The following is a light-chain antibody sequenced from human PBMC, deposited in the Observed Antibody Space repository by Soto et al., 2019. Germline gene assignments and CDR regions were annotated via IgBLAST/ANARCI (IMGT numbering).Light chain of an antibody. CDR1: QSVSSH. J-gene: IGKJ5*01. Sequence: EIVMTQSPATLSVSPGERATLSCSASQSVSSHLAWFQQRPGQAPRLLIYDASNRATGIPARFSGRGSGTDFTLTISCLEPEDFAVYYCQQRSSAITFGQGTRLEIK. CDR2: DAS. CDR3: QQRSSAIT. V-gene: IGKV3-11*01.